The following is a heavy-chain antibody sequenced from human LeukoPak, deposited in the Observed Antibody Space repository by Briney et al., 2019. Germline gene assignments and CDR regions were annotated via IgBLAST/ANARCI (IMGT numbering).Heavy chain of an antibody. Sequence: PSETLSLTCTASGGSISSYYWSWIRQPPGKGLEWIGYIYYSGSTNYNPSLKSRVIISVDTSKNQFSLKLSSVTAADTAVYYCARGLLRYFEGWGQGTLVTVSS. D-gene: IGHD3-9*01. J-gene: IGHJ4*02. CDR2: IYYSGST. CDR1: GGSISSYY. V-gene: IGHV4-59*12. CDR3: ARGLLRYFEG.